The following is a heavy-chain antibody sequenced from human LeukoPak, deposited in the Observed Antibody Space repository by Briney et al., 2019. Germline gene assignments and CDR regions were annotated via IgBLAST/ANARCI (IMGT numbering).Heavy chain of an antibody. D-gene: IGHD3-3*01. Sequence: PSETLSLTCTVSGGSISSYYWSWIRQPPGKGLEWIGYIYYSGSTNYNPSLKSRVTISVDTSKNQFSLKLSSVTAADTAVYYCARVGTYYDFWSGYYRIEFPFDYWGQGTLVTVSP. V-gene: IGHV4-59*01. CDR2: IYYSGST. J-gene: IGHJ4*02. CDR3: ARVGTYYDFWSGYYRIEFPFDY. CDR1: GGSISSYY.